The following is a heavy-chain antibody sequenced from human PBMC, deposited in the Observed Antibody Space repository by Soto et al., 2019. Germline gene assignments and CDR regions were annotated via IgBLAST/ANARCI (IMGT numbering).Heavy chain of an antibody. CDR2: ISYDGRNK. CDR3: SRGIKGGLDA. CDR1: GFVSNDYD. D-gene: IGHD2-21*01. J-gene: IGHJ5*02. Sequence: QVQLAESGGGLVQPGRSLRLSCATSGFVSNDYDIHWVSQAPGKGLAWLASISYDGRNKYYADSVKGRFTISRDNSKNTLSLQINSLGAEDTAVYYCSRGIKGGLDAWGPGTLVTVSS. V-gene: IGHV3-30*03.